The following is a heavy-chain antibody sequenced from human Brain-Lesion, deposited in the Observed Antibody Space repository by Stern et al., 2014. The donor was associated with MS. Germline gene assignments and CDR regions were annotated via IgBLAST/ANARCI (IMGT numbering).Heavy chain of an antibody. CDR2: ITEDGTEK. V-gene: IGHV3-7*01. Sequence: EVQLVESGGGLVQPGGSLTISCTAAGFTFGNYWMHWVRQAPGKGLEGVANITEDGTEKNYVDSVKGRFTISRTNPRNSLYLQMNSLRVEDTALYYCARVYNTIYGIVTQRGSGMDVWGQGTTVIVSS. D-gene: IGHD3-3*01. J-gene: IGHJ6*02. CDR1: GFTFGNYW. CDR3: ARVYNTIYGIVTQRGSGMDV.